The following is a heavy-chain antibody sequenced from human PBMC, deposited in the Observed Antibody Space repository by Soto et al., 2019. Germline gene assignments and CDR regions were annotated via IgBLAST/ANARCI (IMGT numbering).Heavy chain of an antibody. CDR3: ARDSCSGGSCLFDY. CDR1: GGTFSSYA. J-gene: IGHJ4*02. CDR2: IIPIFGTA. D-gene: IGHD2-15*01. Sequence: SVKVSCKASGGTFSSYAISWVRQAPGQGLEWMGGIIPIFGTANYAQKFQGRVTITADESTSTAYMELSSLRSEDTAEYYCARDSCSGGSCLFDYWGQGTLVTVSS. V-gene: IGHV1-69*13.